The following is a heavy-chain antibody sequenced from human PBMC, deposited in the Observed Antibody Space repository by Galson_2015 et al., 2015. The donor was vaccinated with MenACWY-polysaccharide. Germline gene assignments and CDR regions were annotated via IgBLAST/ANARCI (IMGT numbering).Heavy chain of an antibody. V-gene: IGHV3-53*01. CDR2: IYVGGSR. D-gene: IGHD1-26*01. Sequence: SLRLSCAASGSKFRGSGMHWVRQAPGKGLEWISIIYVGGSRHYADSVKGRFTISEDFSKNTLYLQMDSLRGEDTAVYYCARGASQVGRLASWSFDIWGPGTMVTVSS. J-gene: IGHJ3*02. CDR3: ARGASQVGRLASWSFDI. CDR1: GSKFRGSG.